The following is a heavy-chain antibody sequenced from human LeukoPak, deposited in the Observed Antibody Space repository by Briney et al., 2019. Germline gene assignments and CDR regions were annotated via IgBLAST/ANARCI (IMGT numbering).Heavy chain of an antibody. CDR3: ARGEAISIFGRGGGYYYYMDV. CDR2: INPNSGGT. D-gene: IGHD3-3*01. V-gene: IGHV1-2*02. J-gene: IGHJ6*03. CDR1: GYTFTSYG. Sequence: ASVKVSCKASGYTFTSYGISWVRQAPGQGLEWMGWINPNSGGTNYAQKFQGRVTMTRDTSISTAYMELSRLRSDDTAVYYCARGEAISIFGRGGGYYYYMDVWGKGTTVTVSS.